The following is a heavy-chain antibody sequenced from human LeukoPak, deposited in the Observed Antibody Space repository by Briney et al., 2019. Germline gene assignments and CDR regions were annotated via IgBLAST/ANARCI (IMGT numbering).Heavy chain of an antibody. CDR2: MYYIGST. CDR1: DGSVGSGSHY. CDR3: ARDYYGSGTHLY. J-gene: IGHJ4*02. V-gene: IGHV4-61*01. D-gene: IGHD3-10*01. Sequence: SETLSLTCTVSDGSVGSGSHYWSWIRQPPGQGLEWIGYMYYIGSTNYNPSLKSRVTISIDTSKSQFSLRLSSVTAADTAVYYCARDYYGSGTHLYWGQGTLVTVSS.